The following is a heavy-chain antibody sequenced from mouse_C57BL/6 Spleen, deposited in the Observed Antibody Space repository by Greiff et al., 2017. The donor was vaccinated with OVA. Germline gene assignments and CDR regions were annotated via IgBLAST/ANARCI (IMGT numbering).Heavy chain of an antibody. J-gene: IGHJ3*01. CDR1: GYTFTDYN. V-gene: IGHV1-22*01. D-gene: IGHD2-5*01. CDR2: INPNNGGT. Sequence: VQLQQSGPELVKPGASVKMSCKASGYTFTDYNMHWVKQSHGKSLEWIGYINPNNGGTSYNQKFKGKATLTVNKSSSTAYMELRSLTSEDSAVYYCAREDYSKHWFAYWGQGTLVTVSA. CDR3: AREDYSKHWFAY.